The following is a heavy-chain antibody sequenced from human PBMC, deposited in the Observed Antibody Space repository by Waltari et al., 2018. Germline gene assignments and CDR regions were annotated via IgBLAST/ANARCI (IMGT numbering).Heavy chain of an antibody. CDR2: IRSKAYGGTT. J-gene: IGHJ6*02. D-gene: IGHD3-3*01. Sequence: EVQLVESGGGLVQPGRSLRLSCTASGFTFGDYAMSWVRQAPGKGLEWVGFIRSKAYGGTTEYAASVKGRFTISRDDSKSIAYLQMNSLKTEDTAVYYCTRLRITIFGVVTVGSYGMDVWGQGTTVTVSS. V-gene: IGHV3-49*04. CDR1: GFTFGDYA. CDR3: TRLRITIFGVVTVGSYGMDV.